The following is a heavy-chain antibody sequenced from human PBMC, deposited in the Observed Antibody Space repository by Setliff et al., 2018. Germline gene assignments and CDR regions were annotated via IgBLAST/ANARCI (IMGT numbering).Heavy chain of an antibody. CDR2: IHSSGST. CDR3: ATELAYRSGCYVAETLDY. CDR1: GGSVTTSRYY. V-gene: IGHV4-61*02. Sequence: SSETLSLTCSVSGGSVTTSRYYWSWIRQPAGKGLEWIGRIHSSGSTKFNPSLESRVTMSVDTSKNQFSLKLTSVTAADTAVYYCATELAYRSGCYVAETLDYWGQGALVTVSS. J-gene: IGHJ4*02. D-gene: IGHD6-19*01.